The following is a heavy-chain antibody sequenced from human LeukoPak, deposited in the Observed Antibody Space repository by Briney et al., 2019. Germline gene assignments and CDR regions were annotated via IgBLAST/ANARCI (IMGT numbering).Heavy chain of an antibody. CDR1: GDTFSSYV. CDR2: INPVFGTA. Sequence: SVKVSCMASGDTFSSYVISWVRQAPGQGLEWMGGINPVFGTAHYAQKFQDRVTITADESTSTAYMELSSLRSEDTAVYYCAKTFLTAYDTYFYYYGLDVWGQGTPVTVSS. CDR3: AKTFLTAYDTYFYYYGLDV. D-gene: IGHD3-9*01. V-gene: IGHV1-69*13. J-gene: IGHJ6*02.